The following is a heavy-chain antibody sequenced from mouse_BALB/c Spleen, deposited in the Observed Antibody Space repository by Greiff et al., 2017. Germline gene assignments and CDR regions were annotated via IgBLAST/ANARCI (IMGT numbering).Heavy chain of an antibody. J-gene: IGHJ2*01. CDR2: IDPYYGGT. D-gene: IGHD2-3*01. CDR3: ARRNDGYSPFDS. V-gene: IGHV1-39*01. CDR1: GYSFTGYN. Sequence: VQLKQSGPELEKPGASVKISCKASGYSFTGYNMNWVKQSNGKSLEWIGNIDPYYGGTSYNQKFKGKATLTVDKSSSTAYMQLKSMTSEDSAVYYCARRNDGYSPFDSWGQGTTLTVSS.